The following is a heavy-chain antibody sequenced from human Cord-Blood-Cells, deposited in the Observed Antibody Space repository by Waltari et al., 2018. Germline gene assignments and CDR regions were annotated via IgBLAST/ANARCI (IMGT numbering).Heavy chain of an antibody. V-gene: IGHV3-30*02. Sequence: QVQLVEAGGGVVQPGGSLRLSCAASGFTFSSHGMPWVRPAPGKGLEWVAFIRYDGSNKYYADSVKGRFTISRDNSKNTLYLQMNSLRAEDTAVYYCAKGRGTGITPLLDWGQGTLVTVSS. CDR1: GFTFSSHG. J-gene: IGHJ4*02. CDR3: AKGRGTGITPLLD. CDR2: IRYDGSNK. D-gene: IGHD1-26*01.